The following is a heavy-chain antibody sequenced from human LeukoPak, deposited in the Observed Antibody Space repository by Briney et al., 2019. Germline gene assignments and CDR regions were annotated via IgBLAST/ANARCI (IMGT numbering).Heavy chain of an antibody. CDR2: ISSSSSYI. CDR3: ARVLVRGVIHYYYYGMDV. D-gene: IGHD3-10*01. V-gene: IGHV3-21*01. J-gene: IGHJ6*02. CDR1: GFTFSSYS. Sequence: GGSLRLSCAASGFTFSSYSMNWVRQAPGKGLEWVSSISSSSSYIYYADSVKGRFTISRDNAKNSLYLQMNSLRAEDTAVYYCARVLVRGVIHYYYYGMDVWGQGTTVTVSS.